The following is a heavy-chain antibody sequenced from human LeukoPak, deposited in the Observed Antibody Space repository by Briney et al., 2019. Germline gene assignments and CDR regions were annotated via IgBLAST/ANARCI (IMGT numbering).Heavy chain of an antibody. CDR2: IYYTGST. CDR3: ALVEEFYTMDV. D-gene: IGHD3-16*01. CDR1: SGFISSYY. Sequence: SETLSLTCSVSSGFISSYYWTWIRQSPGKGLEWIGYIYYTGSTSYNPSLQSRVTISVDTSKNQFSLRLNSVTAADTAVYYCALVEEFYTMDVWGQGTTVTVSS. V-gene: IGHV4-59*03. J-gene: IGHJ6*02.